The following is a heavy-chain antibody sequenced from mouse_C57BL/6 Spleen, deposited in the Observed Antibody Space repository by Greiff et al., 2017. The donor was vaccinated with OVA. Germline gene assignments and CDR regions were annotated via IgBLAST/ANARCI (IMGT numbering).Heavy chain of an antibody. CDR2: INPSSGYT. CDR1: GYTFTSYW. J-gene: IGHJ1*03. V-gene: IGHV1-7*01. D-gene: IGHD1-1*01. Sequence: VQLQQSGADLAKPGSSVKLSCKASGYTFTSYWMHWVKQRPGQGLEWIGYINPSSGYTKYNQKFKDKATLTADKSSSTAYMQLSSLTYEDSAVYYCARSRITTVVAPSYWDFDVWGTGTTVTVSS. CDR3: ARSRITTVVAPSYWDFDV.